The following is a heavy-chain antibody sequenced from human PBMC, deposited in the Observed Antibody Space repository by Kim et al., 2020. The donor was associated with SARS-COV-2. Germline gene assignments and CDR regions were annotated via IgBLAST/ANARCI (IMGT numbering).Heavy chain of an antibody. CDR3: ARGIWFSSGWYSDH. V-gene: IGHV3-53*01. D-gene: IGHD6-19*01. J-gene: IGHJ4*02. Sequence: DSVKGRFTISRDSSKNTLYLQMNSLRPEDTAVYYCARGIWFSSGWYSDHWGQGTLVTVSS.